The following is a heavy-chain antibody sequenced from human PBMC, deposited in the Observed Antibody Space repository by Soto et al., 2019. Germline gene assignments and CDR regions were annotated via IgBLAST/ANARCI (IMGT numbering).Heavy chain of an antibody. CDR2: IWYDGNNK. Sequence: VQLVESGGGVVQPGRSLRLSCAASGFTFSSYGMHWVRQAPGKGLECVAVIWYDGNNKYYADSVKGRFTISRDNSKNTVYLQMNSQRAEDTAVYYCARDGRIPMVRVVPYDAFDIWGQGTMVTVSS. V-gene: IGHV3-33*01. J-gene: IGHJ3*02. CDR3: ARDGRIPMVRVVPYDAFDI. CDR1: GFTFSSYG. D-gene: IGHD3-10*01.